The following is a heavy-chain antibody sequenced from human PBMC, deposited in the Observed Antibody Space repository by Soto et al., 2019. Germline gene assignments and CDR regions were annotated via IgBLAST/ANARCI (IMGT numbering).Heavy chain of an antibody. Sequence: EVQLEESGGDLVQPGGSLRISCAASGFTLSAYWMTWVRQAPGKGLEWVANINRDGSKKTYLDSVRGRFTISRDNVGNSLYLQMDSLRADDTALYYCARDVSPGSSSLYLDDFDIWGQGTMVTVSS. D-gene: IGHD6-13*01. CDR1: GFTLSAYW. V-gene: IGHV3-7*05. J-gene: IGHJ3*02. CDR3: ARDVSPGSSSLYLDDFDI. CDR2: INRDGSKK.